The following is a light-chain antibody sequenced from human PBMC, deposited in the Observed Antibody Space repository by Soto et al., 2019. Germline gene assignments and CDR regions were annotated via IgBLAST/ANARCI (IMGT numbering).Light chain of an antibody. Sequence: EIVMTQSPATLSVSPVERATLSCRSSQSVSSNLAWYQQKPGQTPKFLIYVASTRATGIPARFSGSGSGTEFTLSISGLDSEDFAVYYCQQYNVCPLTFGGGTKVEFK. CDR3: QQYNVCPLT. V-gene: IGKV3-15*01. CDR2: VAS. J-gene: IGKJ4*01. CDR1: QSVSSN.